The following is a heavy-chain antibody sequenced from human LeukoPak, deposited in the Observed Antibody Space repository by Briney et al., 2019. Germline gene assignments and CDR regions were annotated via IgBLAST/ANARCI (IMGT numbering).Heavy chain of an antibody. V-gene: IGHV3-23*01. D-gene: IGHD6-6*01. Sequence: GGSLRLSCAASGFTFSSYSMNWVRQAPGKGLEWVSAISGSGGSTYYADSVKGRFTISRDNSKNTLYLQMNSLRAEDTAVYYCAKDQSIAARPEYFQHWGQGTLVTVSS. J-gene: IGHJ1*01. CDR3: AKDQSIAARPEYFQH. CDR2: ISGSGGST. CDR1: GFTFSSYS.